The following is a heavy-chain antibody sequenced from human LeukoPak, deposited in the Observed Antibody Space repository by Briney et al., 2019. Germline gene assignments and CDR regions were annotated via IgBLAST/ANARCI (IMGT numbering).Heavy chain of an antibody. J-gene: IGHJ6*02. V-gene: IGHV3-30-3*01. D-gene: IGHD1-26*01. CDR1: GFTFSSYA. CDR3: ARTPRYRGYYYYYGMDV. Sequence: GGSLRLSCAASGFTFSSYAMHWVRQAPGKGLEWVAVISYDGSNKYYADSVKGRFTISRDNSKNTLYLQMNSLRAEDTAVYYCARTPRYRGYYYYYGMDVWGQGTTVTVSS. CDR2: ISYDGSNK.